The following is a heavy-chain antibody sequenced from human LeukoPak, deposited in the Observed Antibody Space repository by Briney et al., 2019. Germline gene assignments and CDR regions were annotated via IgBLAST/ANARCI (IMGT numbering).Heavy chain of an antibody. CDR3: ARLTGTTGFDY. V-gene: IGHV3-7*01. CDR1: GLPFSSYW. D-gene: IGHD1-1*01. Sequence: GALSLSCAASGLPFSSYWMSWVRQAPGKGLEWVANIKQDGSDKYYVDSVKGRFTISRDNAKNSLYLQLNSLRADDTAVYYCARLTGTTGFDYWGQGTLVTVSS. J-gene: IGHJ4*02. CDR2: IKQDGSDK.